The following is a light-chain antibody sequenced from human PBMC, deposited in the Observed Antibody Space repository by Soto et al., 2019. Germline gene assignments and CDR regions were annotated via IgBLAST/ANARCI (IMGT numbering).Light chain of an antibody. CDR2: GAS. V-gene: IGKV3-15*01. J-gene: IGKJ1*01. Sequence: EMVMTQSPATLSVSPGESATLSCRASQSISFYLAWYQQRPGQAPRLLIYGASTRAAGIPARFSGSGAGTEFALTISSLQSEDFAIYYCQQYKTWPRTFCQGPKVDIK. CDR3: QQYKTWPRT. CDR1: QSISFY.